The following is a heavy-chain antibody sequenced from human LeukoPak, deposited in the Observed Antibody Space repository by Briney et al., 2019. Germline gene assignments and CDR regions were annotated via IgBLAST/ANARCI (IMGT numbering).Heavy chain of an antibody. V-gene: IGHV4-39*01. CDR3: ASLFGDESMDV. J-gene: IGHJ6*02. CDR2: IYYSGST. CDR1: GGSISSSSYY. D-gene: IGHD3-10*02. Sequence: PSETLSLTCTVSGGSISSSSYYWGWIRQPPGKGLEWIGSIYYSGSTYYNPSLKSRVTISVDTSKNQFSLKLSSVTAADTAVYYCASLFGDESMDVWGQGTTVTVSS.